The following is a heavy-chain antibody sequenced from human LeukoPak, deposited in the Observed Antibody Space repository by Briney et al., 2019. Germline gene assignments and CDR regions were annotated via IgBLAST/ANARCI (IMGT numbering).Heavy chain of an antibody. CDR3: ARGTPTVSAGHY. J-gene: IGHJ4*02. CDR2: IYTDGRT. V-gene: IGHV3-53*01. Sequence: GGSLRLSCAASGFTVSSDYMSWVRQAPGKGLEWVSVIYTDGRTFFADFVKGRFTISRDTSKNMLYLQMYSLRVEDTAVYYCARGTPTVSAGHYWGQGTLVTVSS. CDR1: GFTVSSDY. D-gene: IGHD2-15*01.